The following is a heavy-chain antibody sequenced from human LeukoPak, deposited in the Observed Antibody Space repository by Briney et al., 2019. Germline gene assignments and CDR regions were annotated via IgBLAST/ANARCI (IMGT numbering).Heavy chain of an antibody. V-gene: IGHV1-69*05. Sequence: SVKVSCKASGYTFTSYDINWVRQAPGQGLEWMGGIIPIFGTANYAQKFQGRVTITTDESTSTAYMELSSLRSEDTAVYYCARVGGSGYSSGWYNYWGQGTLVTVSS. CDR3: ARVGGSGYSSGWYNY. CDR1: GYTFTSYD. CDR2: IIPIFGTA. D-gene: IGHD6-19*01. J-gene: IGHJ4*02.